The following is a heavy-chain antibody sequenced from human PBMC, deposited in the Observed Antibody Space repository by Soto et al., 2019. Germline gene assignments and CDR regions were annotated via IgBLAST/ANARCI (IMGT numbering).Heavy chain of an antibody. CDR3: ARVEGSEGQTGMDV. Sequence: ASVKVSCKASGYTFTSYGISWVRQAPGQGLEWMGWISAYNGNTNYAQKLQGRVTMTTDTSTSTAYMELRSLRSDDTAVYYCARVEGSEGQTGMDVWGQGTTVTVSS. CDR2: ISAYNGNT. CDR1: GYTFTSYG. V-gene: IGHV1-18*04. J-gene: IGHJ6*02.